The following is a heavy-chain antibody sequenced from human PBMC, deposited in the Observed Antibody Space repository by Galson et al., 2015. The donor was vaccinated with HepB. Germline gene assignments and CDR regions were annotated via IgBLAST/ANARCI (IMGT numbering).Heavy chain of an antibody. Sequence: SVKVSCKASGYTFTSYGISWVRQAPGQGLEWMGWISAYNGNTNYAQKLQGRVTMTTDTSTSTAYMELRSLRSDDTAVYCCARGYYDSSGSTEADFDYWGQGTLVTVSS. D-gene: IGHD3-22*01. CDR2: ISAYNGNT. J-gene: IGHJ4*02. CDR3: ARGYYDSSGSTEADFDY. CDR1: GYTFTSYG. V-gene: IGHV1-18*04.